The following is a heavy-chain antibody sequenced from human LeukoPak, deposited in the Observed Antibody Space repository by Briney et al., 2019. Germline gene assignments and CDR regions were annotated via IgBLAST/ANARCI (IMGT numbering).Heavy chain of an antibody. CDR1: GGSISSSSYY. CDR2: IYYSGST. CDR3: ASEKDYGNWFDP. D-gene: IGHD4-17*01. Sequence: SETLSLTCTVSGGSISSSSYYWGWIRQPPGKGLEWIGSIYYSGSTCYNPSLKSRVTISVDTSKNQFSLKLSSVTAADTAVYYCASEKDYGNWFDPWGQGTLVTVSS. V-gene: IGHV4-39*01. J-gene: IGHJ5*02.